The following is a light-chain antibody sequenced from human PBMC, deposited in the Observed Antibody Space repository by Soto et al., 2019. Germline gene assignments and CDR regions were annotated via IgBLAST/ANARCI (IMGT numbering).Light chain of an antibody. CDR3: QQSYSTPYT. Sequence: DLQMTQSPSSLSASVGDRVTITCRASQSISSYLNWYQQKPGKAPRLLSYAASSLQSGVPSRFSGSGSVTDFTLTVSSLQPEEFATYYFQQSYSTPYTFGQGTKLEIK. V-gene: IGKV1-39*01. CDR1: QSISSY. CDR2: AAS. J-gene: IGKJ2*01.